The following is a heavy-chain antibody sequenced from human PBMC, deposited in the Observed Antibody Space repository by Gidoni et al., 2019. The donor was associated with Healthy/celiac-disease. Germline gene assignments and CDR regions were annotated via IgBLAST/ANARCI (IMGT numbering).Heavy chain of an antibody. CDR2: IIPILGIA. J-gene: IGHJ2*01. CDR1: GGTFSSYA. Sequence: QVQLVQSGAEVKKPGSSVKVSCKASGGTFSSYAISWVRQAPGQGLEWMGRIIPILGIANYAQKFQGRVTITADKSTSTAYMELSSLRSEDTAVYYCARGIGEMATISWYFDLWGRGTLVTVSS. D-gene: IGHD5-12*01. V-gene: IGHV1-69*04. CDR3: ARGIGEMATISWYFDL.